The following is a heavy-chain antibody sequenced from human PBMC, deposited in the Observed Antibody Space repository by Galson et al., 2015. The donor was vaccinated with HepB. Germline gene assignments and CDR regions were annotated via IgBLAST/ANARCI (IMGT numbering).Heavy chain of an antibody. CDR2: TYYRSRWFF. CDR1: GDSVSSNSAA. V-gene: IGHV6-1*01. J-gene: IGHJ3*02. CDR3: ARDMGTSYWPQHAFDI. D-gene: IGHD2-2*01. Sequence: CAISGDSVSSNSAAWTWIRQSPSRGLEWLGRTYYRSRWFFDYAFSVKSRITINPDTSKNQFSPHLDSVTPDDTAVYYCARDMGTSYWPQHAFDIWGQGTVVTVSS.